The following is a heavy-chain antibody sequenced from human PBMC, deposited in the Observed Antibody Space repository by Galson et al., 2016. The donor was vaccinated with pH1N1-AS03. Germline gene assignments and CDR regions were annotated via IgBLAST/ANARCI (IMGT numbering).Heavy chain of an antibody. Sequence: SLRLSCAVSGFTFRDYNLNWVRQAPGKGPEWVSSIEASSTYIYYADSAKGRFTISRDNSKNSLYLQMNSLRAEDTAVYYCARDTARSFDYWGLGTLVSVSS. J-gene: IGHJ4*02. CDR3: ARDTARSFDY. V-gene: IGHV3-21*01. CDR2: IEASSTYI. D-gene: IGHD5-18*01. CDR1: GFTFRDYN.